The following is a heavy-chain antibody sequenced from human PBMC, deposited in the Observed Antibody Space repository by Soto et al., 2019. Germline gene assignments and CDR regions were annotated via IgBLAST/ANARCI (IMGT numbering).Heavy chain of an antibody. V-gene: IGHV4-59*08. CDR2: IHHSGST. CDR1: GGSITSHY. J-gene: IGHJ6*02. D-gene: IGHD3-10*01. Sequence: QVQLQESGPGLVKPSETLSLTCSVSGGSITSHYCSWFRQPPWKGLEWIGYIHHSGSTSYNPSLKSRVTMSVDTSKNQFSLKVSSVTAADTALYYCARQGFGQLHGLVDVWGPGTTVTVSS. CDR3: ARQGFGQLHGLVDV.